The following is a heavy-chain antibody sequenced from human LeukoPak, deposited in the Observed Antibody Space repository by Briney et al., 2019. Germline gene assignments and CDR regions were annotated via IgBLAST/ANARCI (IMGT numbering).Heavy chain of an antibody. J-gene: IGHJ4*02. D-gene: IGHD6-6*01. CDR2: IDGSGDTI. CDR1: GFTFSSSA. Sequence: PGGSLRLSCAASGFTFSSSAMNWVRQAPGKGLEWVSAIDGSGDTIYYADSVKGRFTISRDNSKNTLYVQMNSLRAEDTALYYCASSSYSSSSFWGQGTLVTVSS. V-gene: IGHV3-23*01. CDR3: ASSSYSSSSF.